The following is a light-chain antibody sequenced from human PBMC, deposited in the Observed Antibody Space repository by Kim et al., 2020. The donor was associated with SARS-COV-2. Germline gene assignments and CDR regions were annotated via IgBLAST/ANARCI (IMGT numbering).Light chain of an antibody. J-gene: IGLJ1*01. V-gene: IGLV2-14*03. CDR2: DVS. CDR3: SSYTSSNTPGV. CDR1: SSDVGGYNY. Sequence: QSITLSCTGTSSDVGGYNYVSWYQQHPGKAPKLMIYDVSGRPSGVSNRFSGSKSGNTASLTISGLRAEDEAEYYCSSYTSSNTPGVFGTGTKVTVL.